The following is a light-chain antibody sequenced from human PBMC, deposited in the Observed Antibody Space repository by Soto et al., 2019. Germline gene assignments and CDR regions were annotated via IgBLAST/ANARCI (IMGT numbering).Light chain of an antibody. V-gene: IGKV1-5*03. CDR1: QTISSW. CDR2: KAS. Sequence: DIQMTQSPSTLSGSVGDRVTITCRASQTISSWLAWYQQKPGKAPKLLIYKASTLKSGVPSRFSGSGSGTEFTLTISSLQPDDFATYYCQHYKSASPWTFGQGTKVEIK. CDR3: QHYKSASPWT. J-gene: IGKJ1*01.